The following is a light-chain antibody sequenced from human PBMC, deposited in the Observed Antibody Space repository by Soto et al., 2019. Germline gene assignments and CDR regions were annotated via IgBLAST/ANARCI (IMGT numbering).Light chain of an antibody. Sequence: ALRMTQSPSSFSASTGDRVTITCRASQGISSYLAWYQQKPGKAPKLLIYAASTLQSGVPSRFSGSGSGTDFTLTISCLQSEDFATYYCQQYYSYPLGFGPGTKVDIK. J-gene: IGKJ3*01. CDR1: QGISSY. CDR3: QQYYSYPLG. V-gene: IGKV1-8*01. CDR2: AAS.